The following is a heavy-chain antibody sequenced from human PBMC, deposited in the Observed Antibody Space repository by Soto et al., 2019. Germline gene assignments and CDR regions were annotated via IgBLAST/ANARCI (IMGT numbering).Heavy chain of an antibody. Sequence: VTSVKVSCEASGYTFTSYAMHWVRQAPGQRLEWMGWINAGNGNTKYSQKFQGRVTITRDTSASTAYMELSSLRSEDTAVYYCASFGGLGYYYGMDVWGQGTTVTVSS. J-gene: IGHJ6*02. CDR3: ASFGGLGYYYGMDV. D-gene: IGHD7-27*01. V-gene: IGHV1-3*01. CDR1: GYTFTSYA. CDR2: INAGNGNT.